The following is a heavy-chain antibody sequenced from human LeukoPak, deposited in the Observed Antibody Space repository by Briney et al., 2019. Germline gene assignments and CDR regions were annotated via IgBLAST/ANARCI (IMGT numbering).Heavy chain of an antibody. D-gene: IGHD3-10*01. V-gene: IGHV4-59*08. CDR2: IYYSGST. Sequence: PSETLSLTCTVSGGSISSYYWSWIRQPPGKGLEWIGYIYYSGSTNYNPPLKSRVTISVDTSKNQFSLKLSSVTAADTAVYYCARAITMVRGANLNWFDPWGQGTLVTVSS. J-gene: IGHJ5*02. CDR1: GGSISSYY. CDR3: ARAITMVRGANLNWFDP.